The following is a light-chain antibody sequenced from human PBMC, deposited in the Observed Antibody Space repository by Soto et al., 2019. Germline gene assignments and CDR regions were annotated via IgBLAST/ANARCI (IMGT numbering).Light chain of an antibody. V-gene: IGKV3-20*01. J-gene: IGKJ4*01. CDR2: GAS. Sequence: EIVLTQSPGTLSLSPGERATRSCRASQSVSSSYLAWYQQKPGQAPRLLIYGASSRATGIPDRFSGSGSGTDFTLTISRLEPEDFAVYYCQQYCSSPVTFGGGTKVEIK. CDR1: QSVSSSY. CDR3: QQYCSSPVT.